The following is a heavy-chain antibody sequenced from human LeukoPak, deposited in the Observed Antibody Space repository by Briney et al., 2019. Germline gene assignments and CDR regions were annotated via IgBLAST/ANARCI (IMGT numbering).Heavy chain of an antibody. CDR3: ARDPPDYTVTTHYFDY. CDR1: GYTFTDYY. CDR2: INPNNGGT. V-gene: IGHV1-2*02. Sequence: ASVKVSCKSSGYTFTDYYIHWVRQAPGQGLEWMGWINPNNGGTQFAQKFQGRVTMTRDTSISTAYMELKSLRSDDTAVFYCARDPPDYTVTTHYFDYWGQGTLVTVSS. J-gene: IGHJ4*02. D-gene: IGHD4-17*01.